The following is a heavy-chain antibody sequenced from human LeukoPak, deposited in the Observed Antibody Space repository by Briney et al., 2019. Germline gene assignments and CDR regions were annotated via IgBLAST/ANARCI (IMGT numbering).Heavy chain of an antibody. CDR3: ARGGSPWGMVYAKGYYFDY. CDR1: VGSINSGNW. D-gene: IGHD2-8*01. J-gene: IGHJ4*02. Sequence: SGTLSLTCGVSVGSINSGNWWTWVRQSPGKGLEWIGEVHHNGTRNYNPSLKSRVTISVDTSKNQFSLKLSSVTAADTAVYYCARGGSPWGMVYAKGYYFDYWGQGTLVTVSS. V-gene: IGHV4/OR15-8*01. CDR2: VHHNGTR.